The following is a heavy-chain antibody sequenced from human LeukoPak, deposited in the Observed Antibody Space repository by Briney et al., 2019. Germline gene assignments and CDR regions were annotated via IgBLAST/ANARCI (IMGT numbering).Heavy chain of an antibody. J-gene: IGHJ3*02. V-gene: IGHV3-9*01. Sequence: SGGSLRRSCAASGFTFDDYAMHWVRQAPGKGLEWVSGISRNSGSIGYADSVKGRFTISRDNAKNSLYLQMNSLRAEDTALYYCAKDLVLPYPGVAFDIWGQGTMVTVSS. CDR2: ISRNSGSI. D-gene: IGHD3-9*01. CDR1: GFTFDDYA. CDR3: AKDLVLPYPGVAFDI.